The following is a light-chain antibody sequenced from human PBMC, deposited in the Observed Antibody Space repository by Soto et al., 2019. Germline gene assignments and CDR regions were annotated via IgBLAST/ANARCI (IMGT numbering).Light chain of an antibody. CDR1: TSNIGHNY. CDR3: ATWDTNLSAV. Sequence: QSVLTQPPSVSAAPGQTVTISCSGGTSNIGHNYVSWYQQLPGTAPTLLIYGNDKRPSGIPDRFSGSKSGTSATLAITGLQTGDEVDYYCATWDTNLSAVFGGGTKVTVL. CDR2: GND. V-gene: IGLV1-51*01. J-gene: IGLJ3*02.